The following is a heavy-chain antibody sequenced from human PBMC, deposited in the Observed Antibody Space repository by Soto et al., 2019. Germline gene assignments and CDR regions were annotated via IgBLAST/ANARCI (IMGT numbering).Heavy chain of an antibody. D-gene: IGHD2-21*01. CDR2: ITTSSAYI. Sequence: EVQLVESWGGLVKPGGSLRLSCAASGFTFNTYDMNWVRQAPGKGLEWVSSITTSSAYIYYADSLKGRITISRDNAKNSLSLQMNSLRAEDTAVYYCVRSGTARLLRHSWFDTWGQGTLVTVSS. V-gene: IGHV3-21*01. J-gene: IGHJ5*02. CDR3: VRSGTARLLRHSWFDT. CDR1: GFTFNTYD.